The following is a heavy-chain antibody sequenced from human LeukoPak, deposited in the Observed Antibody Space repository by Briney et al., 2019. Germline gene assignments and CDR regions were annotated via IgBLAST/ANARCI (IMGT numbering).Heavy chain of an antibody. V-gene: IGHV1-2*02. J-gene: IGHJ5*02. CDR1: GYTFTDYY. D-gene: IGHD4/OR15-4a*01. Sequence: ASVRVSCKASGYTFTDYYLHWLRQAPGQGLEWMGWVNPKSGATNYAQRFQGRVTMTWQTSISTANMELSSLRSDDTAVYYCARAYEYGWFDPWGQGTLVTVSS. CDR3: ARAYEYGWFDP. CDR2: VNPKSGAT.